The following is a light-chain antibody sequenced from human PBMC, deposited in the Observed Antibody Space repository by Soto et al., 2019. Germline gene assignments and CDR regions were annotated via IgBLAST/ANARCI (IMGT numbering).Light chain of an antibody. J-gene: IGLJ1*01. Sequence: SVLTQPASMSGSPGQSITISCTGTSSDIGRYNFVSWYQHHPGKAPKLIIYEATKRPSGVSYRFSGSKSGNTASLTISGLQAEDEADYYCTSYTITSPYVFGTGTKVTVL. V-gene: IGLV2-14*01. CDR2: EAT. CDR1: SSDIGRYNF. CDR3: TSYTITSPYV.